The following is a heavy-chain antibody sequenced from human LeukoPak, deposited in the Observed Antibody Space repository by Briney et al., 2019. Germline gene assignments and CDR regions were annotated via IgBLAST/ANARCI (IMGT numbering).Heavy chain of an antibody. J-gene: IGHJ5*02. CDR3: ARGRSKGELPTYNWFDP. V-gene: IGHV4-31*03. CDR2: IYYSGST. Sequence: SQTLSLTCTVSGGSISSGGYYWSWIRQHPGKGLEWIGYIYYSGSTYYNPSLKSRFTISVDTSKNQFSLKLSSVTAADTAVYYCARGRSKGELPTYNWFDPWGQGTLVTVSS. CDR1: GGSISSGGYY. D-gene: IGHD1-26*01.